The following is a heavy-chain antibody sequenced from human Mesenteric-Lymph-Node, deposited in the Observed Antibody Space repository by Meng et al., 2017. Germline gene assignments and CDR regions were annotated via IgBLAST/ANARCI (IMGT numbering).Heavy chain of an antibody. CDR2: INAGNGNT. D-gene: IGHD3-22*01. Sequence: QGKLVQSGSEVKNPGASVKVSCKASGYTFTSYAMHWVRQAPGQRLEWMGWINAGNGNTKYSQKFQGRVTITRDTSASTAYMELSSLRSEDTAVYYCARDLDYYDSSGYYHWFDPWGQGTLVTVSS. J-gene: IGHJ5*02. CDR1: GYTFTSYA. V-gene: IGHV1-3*01. CDR3: ARDLDYYDSSGYYHWFDP.